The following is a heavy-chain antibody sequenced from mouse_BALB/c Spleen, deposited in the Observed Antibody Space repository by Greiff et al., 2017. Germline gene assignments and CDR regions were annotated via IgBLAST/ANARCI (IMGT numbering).Heavy chain of an antibody. CDR1: GFSLTSYG. J-gene: IGHJ4*01. Sequence: QVQLKQSGPGLVAPSQSLSITCTVSGFSLTSYGVHWVRQPPGKGLEWLGVIWAGGSTNYNSALMSRLSISKDNSKSQVFLKMNSLQTDDTAMYYCARVPPYYDYDGYYYAMDYWGQGTSVTVAS. CDR3: ARVPPYYDYDGYYYAMDY. V-gene: IGHV2-9*02. D-gene: IGHD2-4*01. CDR2: IWAGGST.